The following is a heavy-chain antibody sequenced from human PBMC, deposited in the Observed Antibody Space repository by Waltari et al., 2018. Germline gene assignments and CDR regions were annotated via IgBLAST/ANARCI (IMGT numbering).Heavy chain of an antibody. J-gene: IGHJ4*02. CDR2: INHSGST. D-gene: IGHD4-17*01. CDR1: GGSFSRYY. CDR3: ARSSYGDYYNYFDY. Sequence: QVQLQQWGAGLLKPSETLSLTCTVYGGSFSRYYWSWIRPPPGKGLAWIGEINHSGSTNYNSSLKRRVTISVDTSKNQFSLKLSSVTAADTAVYYCARSSYGDYYNYFDYWGQGTLVTVSS. V-gene: IGHV4-34*01.